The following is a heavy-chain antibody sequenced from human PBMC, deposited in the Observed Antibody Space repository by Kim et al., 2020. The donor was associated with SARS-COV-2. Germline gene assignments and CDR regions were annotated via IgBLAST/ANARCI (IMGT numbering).Heavy chain of an antibody. V-gene: IGHV4-61*01. Sequence: SETLSLTCTVSGGSVSSGSYYWSWIRQPPGKGLEWIGYIYYSGSTNYNPSLKSRVTISVDTSKNQFSLKLSSVTAADTAVYYCARTRTTGTTESDCWGQGTLVTVSS. CDR2: IYYSGST. D-gene: IGHD1-1*01. CDR3: ARTRTTGTTESDC. J-gene: IGHJ4*02. CDR1: GGSVSSGSYY.